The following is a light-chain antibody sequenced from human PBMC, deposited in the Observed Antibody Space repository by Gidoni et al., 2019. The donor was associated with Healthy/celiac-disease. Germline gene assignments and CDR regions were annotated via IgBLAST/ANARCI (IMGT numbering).Light chain of an antibody. CDR1: QSVSSSY. J-gene: IGKJ2*01. Sequence: ESVLTQSPGTLSLSPGERATLSCRASQSVSSSYLAWYQQKPGQAPRLLIYGASSRATGLPDRFSGSGSGTDFTLTISRLEPEDFAVYYCQQYGSSPRNTFGQGTKLEIK. V-gene: IGKV3-20*01. CDR2: GAS. CDR3: QQYGSSPRNT.